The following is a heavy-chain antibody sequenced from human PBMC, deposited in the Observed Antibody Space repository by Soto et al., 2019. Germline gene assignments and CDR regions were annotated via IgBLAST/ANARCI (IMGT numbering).Heavy chain of an antibody. CDR2: IFFSGST. D-gene: IGHD2-21*01. V-gene: IGHV4-39*01. CDR1: GGSISTSRSY. J-gene: IGHJ5*02. CDR3: ARQPTTGDTDLWFDP. Sequence: SETLSLTCSVSGGSISTSRSYWAWIRQPPGKGLEWLANIFFSGSTFYNPSLASRVSVSVDTSKNEFSLKLRSVTAADTAVYYCARQPTTGDTDLWFDPWGQGTLVTVSS.